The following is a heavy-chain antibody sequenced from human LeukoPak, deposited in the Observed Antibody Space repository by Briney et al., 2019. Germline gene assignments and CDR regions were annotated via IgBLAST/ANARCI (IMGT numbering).Heavy chain of an antibody. Sequence: GGSLRLSCAASGFTFSSYSMNWVRQAPGKGLEWVSSISSSSSYIYYADSVKGRFTISRDNAKDSLYLQMNSLRAEDTAVYYCARGSGSWYVYWGQGTLVTVSS. CDR1: GFTFSSYS. J-gene: IGHJ4*02. CDR3: ARGSGSWYVY. D-gene: IGHD6-13*01. V-gene: IGHV3-21*01. CDR2: ISSSSSYI.